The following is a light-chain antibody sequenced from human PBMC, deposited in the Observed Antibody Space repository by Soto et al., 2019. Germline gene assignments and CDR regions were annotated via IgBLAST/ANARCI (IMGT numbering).Light chain of an antibody. V-gene: IGKV3-15*01. CDR3: QQYNNWWT. J-gene: IGKJ1*01. Sequence: VLTQSPGTLSLSPGERATLSCRASQSIRSRFFAWYQQKPGQAPRLLIYGASTRATGISARFSGSGSGTEFTLTISSLQSEDFGVYYCQQYNNWWTFGQGTKVDI. CDR2: GAS. CDR1: QSIRSRF.